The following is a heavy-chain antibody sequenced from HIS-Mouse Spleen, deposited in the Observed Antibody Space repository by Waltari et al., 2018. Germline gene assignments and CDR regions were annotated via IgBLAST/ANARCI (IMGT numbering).Heavy chain of an antibody. D-gene: IGHD2-15*01. CDR3: ARHVGGDWYFDL. Sequence: QVQLQESGPGLVKPSETLSLTCTVSGGSISRYYWRWIRQPPGKGLEWIGYIYYSGSTNYNPSLKSRVTISVDTSKNQFSLKLSSVTAADTAVYYCARHVGGDWYFDLWGRGTLVTVSS. J-gene: IGHJ2*01. V-gene: IGHV4-59*08. CDR2: IYYSGST. CDR1: GGSISRYY.